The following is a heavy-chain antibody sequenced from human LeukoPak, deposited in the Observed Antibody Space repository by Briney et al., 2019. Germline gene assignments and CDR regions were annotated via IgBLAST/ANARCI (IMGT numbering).Heavy chain of an antibody. CDR1: GGSISSYY. CDR3: ARDFLECSSTSCYHGLDP. J-gene: IGHJ5*02. V-gene: IGHV4-59*01. D-gene: IGHD2-2*01. CDR2: IYYSGST. Sequence: SETLSLTCTVSGGSISSYYWSWIRQPPGKGLEWIGYIYYSGSTNYNPSLKSRVTISVDTSKYQFSLKLSSVTAADTAVYYCARDFLECSSTSCYHGLDPWGQGTLVTVSS.